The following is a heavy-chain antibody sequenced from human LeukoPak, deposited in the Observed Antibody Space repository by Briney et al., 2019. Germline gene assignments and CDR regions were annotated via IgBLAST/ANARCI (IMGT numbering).Heavy chain of an antibody. J-gene: IGHJ4*02. CDR1: GGSISSSNW. Sequence: SETLSLTCAVSGGSISSSNWWSWVRQPPGKGLEWIGEIYHSGSTNYNPSLKSRVTISVDKSKNQFSLKLSSVTAADTAVYYCATRVGVVGGFDFDYWGQGTLVTVSS. CDR3: ATRVGVVGGFDFDY. CDR2: IYHSGST. V-gene: IGHV4-4*02. D-gene: IGHD1-26*01.